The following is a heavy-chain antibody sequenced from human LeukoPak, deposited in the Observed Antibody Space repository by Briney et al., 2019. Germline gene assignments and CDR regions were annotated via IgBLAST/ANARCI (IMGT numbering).Heavy chain of an antibody. CDR1: GFSFSTYA. CDR3: ARSGSGSNFLEY. V-gene: IGHV3-23*01. J-gene: IGHJ4*02. CDR2: ISGSDPGT. Sequence: GGFLRLSCAASGFSFSTYAMSWVRQIPGKGLEWVSAISGSDPGTYYADPVKGRFTISRDNSKNTLSLQMNSLRDEDTAVYYCARSGSGSNFLEYWGQGTLVTVSS. D-gene: IGHD3-10*01.